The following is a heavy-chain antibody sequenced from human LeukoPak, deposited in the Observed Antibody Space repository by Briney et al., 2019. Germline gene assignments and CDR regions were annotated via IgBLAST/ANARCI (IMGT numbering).Heavy chain of an antibody. D-gene: IGHD6-6*01. J-gene: IGHJ6*03. Sequence: SVKVSCKASGGTFSSYAISWVRQAPGQGLEWMGGIIPIFGTANYAQKFQGRVTITADESTSTAYMELSSLRSEDTAVYYCARGTELSSYYYYYMDVWGKGTTVTVSS. CDR3: ARGTELSSYYYYYMDV. V-gene: IGHV1-69*13. CDR1: GGTFSSYA. CDR2: IIPIFGTA.